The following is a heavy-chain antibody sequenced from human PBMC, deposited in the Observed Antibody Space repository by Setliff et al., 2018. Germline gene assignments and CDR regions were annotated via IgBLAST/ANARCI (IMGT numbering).Heavy chain of an antibody. D-gene: IGHD3-3*01. CDR3: ASRATYYNFWSGYYDY. J-gene: IGHJ4*02. Sequence: SETLSLTCTVSGGSISSSSYYWGWIRQPPGKGLEWIGSIYYSGSTYYNPSLKSRVTISVDTSKNQFSLKLSSVTAADTAVYYCASRATYYNFWSGYYDYWGQGTLVTVSS. CDR2: IYYSGST. V-gene: IGHV4-39*07. CDR1: GGSISSSSYY.